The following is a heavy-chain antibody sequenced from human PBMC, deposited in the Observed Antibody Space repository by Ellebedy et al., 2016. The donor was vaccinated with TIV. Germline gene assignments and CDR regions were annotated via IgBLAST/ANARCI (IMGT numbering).Heavy chain of an antibody. V-gene: IGHV3-48*01. D-gene: IGHD2-2*01. J-gene: IGHJ4*02. CDR3: TRGYCPTTSCYAASDF. CDR1: GFTFSSYS. Sequence: GGSLRLSCAASGFTFSSYSMNWVRQAPGKGLEWVSYISSSSSSIYYADSVKGRFTISRDNAKNSLYLQMNSLRAEDTAVYYCTRGYCPTTSCYAASDFWGQGTLVTVSS. CDR2: ISSSSSSI.